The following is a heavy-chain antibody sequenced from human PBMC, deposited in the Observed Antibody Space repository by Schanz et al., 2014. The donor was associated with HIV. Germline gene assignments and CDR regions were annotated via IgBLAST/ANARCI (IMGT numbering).Heavy chain of an antibody. CDR2: ISHDGSNK. Sequence: VQLLDSGGGLVQPGGSLRLSCAASGFSFSSYAMSWVRQAPGKGLEWVALISHDGSNKYYADSVKGRFTVSRDNSKNTLHLQMNSLRVEDTAVYFCARGLVTWGQGTLVTVSS. J-gene: IGHJ4*02. CDR3: ARGLVT. CDR1: GFSFSSYA. D-gene: IGHD2-21*02. V-gene: IGHV3-30*03.